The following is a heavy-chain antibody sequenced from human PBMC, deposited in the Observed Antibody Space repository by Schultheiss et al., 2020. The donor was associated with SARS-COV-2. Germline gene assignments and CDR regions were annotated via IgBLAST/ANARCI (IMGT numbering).Heavy chain of an antibody. Sequence: GGSLRLSCAASGFTFSSYGMHWVRQAPGKGLEWVAVIWYDGSNKYYADSVKGRFTISRDNAKNSLYLQMNSLRAEDTAVYYCARDGSEPVAGIVGATGDYWGQGTLVTVSS. V-gene: IGHV3-33*01. CDR1: GFTFSSYG. J-gene: IGHJ4*02. CDR3: ARDGSEPVAGIVGATGDY. D-gene: IGHD1-26*01. CDR2: IWYDGSNK.